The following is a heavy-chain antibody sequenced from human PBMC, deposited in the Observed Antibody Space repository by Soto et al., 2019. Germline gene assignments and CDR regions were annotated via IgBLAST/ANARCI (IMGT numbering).Heavy chain of an antibody. CDR2: VHGGGST. Sequence: VQLVESGGGLIQPGGSLKLSCAASGCTVSNNHMTWVRQAAGKGLELVSFVHGGGSTSYADSVKGRFTISRDNSKNTLYLQMDSLRAEDTAIYYCAGRLATAASLDYCGRGTLVTVSS. D-gene: IGHD3-16*01. V-gene: IGHV3-53*01. CDR1: GCTVSNNH. CDR3: AGRLATAASLDY. J-gene: IGHJ4*02.